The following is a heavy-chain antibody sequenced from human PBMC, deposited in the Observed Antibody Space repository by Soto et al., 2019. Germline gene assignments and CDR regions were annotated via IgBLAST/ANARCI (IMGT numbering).Heavy chain of an antibody. J-gene: IGHJ5*02. CDR2: IYHSGST. Sequence: QVQLQESGPGLVKPSGTLSLTCAVSGGSISSSNWWSWVRQPPGKGLEWIGEIYHSGSTNYNPSLKSRVTISVDESKNQFSLKLSSVTAADTAVYYCARGWRQDFWSGYWFDPWGQGTLVTVSS. CDR1: GGSISSSNW. CDR3: ARGWRQDFWSGYWFDP. D-gene: IGHD3-3*01. V-gene: IGHV4-4*02.